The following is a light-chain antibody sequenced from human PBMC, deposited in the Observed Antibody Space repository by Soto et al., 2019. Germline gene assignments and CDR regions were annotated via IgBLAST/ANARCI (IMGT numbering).Light chain of an antibody. CDR3: MQALQTPRT. V-gene: IGKV2-28*01. Sequence: DIVMTQSPLTLTVTPGEPASISCRSSQSLLHRNGYNYLDWYLQRPGQSPQLLIYLGFDRASGVPGRFSGSGSVTVFTLKISRVEAEDVGVYYCMQALQTPRTFGQGTKLEIK. CDR2: LGF. CDR1: QSLLHRNGYNY. J-gene: IGKJ2*02.